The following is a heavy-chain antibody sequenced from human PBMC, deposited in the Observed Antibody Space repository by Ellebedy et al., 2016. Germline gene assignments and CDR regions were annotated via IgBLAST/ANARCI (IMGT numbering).Heavy chain of an antibody. CDR2: IYYSGST. J-gene: IGHJ6*02. D-gene: IGHD6-13*01. CDR1: GGSISSYY. CDR3: ARGLYSSSWYDYYYYYGMDV. Sequence: GSLRLSCTVSGGSISSYYWSWIRQPPGKGLEWIGYIYYSGSTNYNPSLKSRVTISVDTSKNQFSLKLSSVTAADTAVYYCARGLYSSSWYDYYYYYGMDVWGQGTTVTVSS. V-gene: IGHV4-59*08.